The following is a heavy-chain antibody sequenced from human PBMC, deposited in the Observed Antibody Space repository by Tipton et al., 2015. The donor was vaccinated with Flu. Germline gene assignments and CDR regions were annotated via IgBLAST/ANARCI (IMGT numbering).Heavy chain of an antibody. CDR2: IFGGDFT. D-gene: IGHD6-19*01. V-gene: IGHV3-53*01. J-gene: IGHJ4*02. CDR1: GFTVITNY. CDR3: VQLDNSGWYSLDY. Sequence: GSLRLSCAASGFTVITNYMAWVRQAAGKGLGWVSVIFGGDFTYYADSVKGRFTISRDNSKNTLYLQMNSLRADDTAIYHCVQLDNSGWYSLDYWGQGTLVTVSS.